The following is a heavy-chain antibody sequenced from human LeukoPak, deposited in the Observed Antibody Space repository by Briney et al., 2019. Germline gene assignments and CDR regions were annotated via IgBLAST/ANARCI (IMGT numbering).Heavy chain of an antibody. Sequence: GGSLRLSWAASGFTFSSYSMNWVRQAPGKGLEWVSFISSSSSYIYYADSVKGRFTISRDNAKNSLYLQMNSLRAEDTAVYYCARADDYSNYWFDPWGQGTLVTVSS. CDR2: ISSSSSYI. D-gene: IGHD4-11*01. CDR3: ARADDYSNYWFDP. V-gene: IGHV3-21*01. J-gene: IGHJ5*02. CDR1: GFTFSSYS.